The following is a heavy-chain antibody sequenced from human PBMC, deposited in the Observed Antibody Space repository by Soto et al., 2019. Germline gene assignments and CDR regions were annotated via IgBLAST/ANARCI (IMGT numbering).Heavy chain of an antibody. Sequence: QDQLVQSGAEVKKPGSSVKVSCKASGGTFSSHTFSWVRQGPGQGLEWMGRIIPALGTATYAQKFQGRVTITADESATTVYMELNSLRSEDTAVYYCARPDFGDYWYFDLWGRGTLVTVSS. V-gene: IGHV1-69*08. CDR3: ARPDFGDYWYFDL. CDR1: GGTFSSHT. J-gene: IGHJ2*01. CDR2: IIPALGTA. D-gene: IGHD4-17*01.